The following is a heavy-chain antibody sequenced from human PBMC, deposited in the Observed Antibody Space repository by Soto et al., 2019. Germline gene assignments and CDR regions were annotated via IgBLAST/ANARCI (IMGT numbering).Heavy chain of an antibody. CDR2: IIRNSDAT. Sequence: PGGSLRLSCVASGFTFSNNAMTWVRQAPGKGLEWVSSIIRNSDATYYADSVTGRFTMSRDNSKDTLYLQMNSLRADDTAIYYCAGYDPLDHWGQGTLVTVSS. J-gene: IGHJ4*02. CDR3: AGYDPLDH. D-gene: IGHD5-12*01. CDR1: GFTFSNNA. V-gene: IGHV3-23*01.